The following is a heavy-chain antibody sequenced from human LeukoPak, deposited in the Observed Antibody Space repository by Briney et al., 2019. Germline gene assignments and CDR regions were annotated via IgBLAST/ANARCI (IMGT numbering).Heavy chain of an antibody. CDR3: ARVPSGYSSGWYGWFDP. CDR2: INAGNGNT. J-gene: IGHJ5*02. CDR1: GYTFTSYA. D-gene: IGHD6-19*01. Sequence: ASVKVSCKASGYTFTSYAMHWVRQAPGQRLEWMGWINAGNGNTKYSQKFQGRVTITRDTSASTAYMELSSLRSEDTAVYYCARVPSGYSSGWYGWFDPWGQGTLVTVSS. V-gene: IGHV1-3*01.